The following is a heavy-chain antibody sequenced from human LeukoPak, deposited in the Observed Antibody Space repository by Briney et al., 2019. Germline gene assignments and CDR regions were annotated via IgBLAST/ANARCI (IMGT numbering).Heavy chain of an antibody. CDR3: ARRRYYDGSGYLE. Sequence: SETLSLTCSVSGDSVSRSDSYWDWIHQPPGKGLEWIGTIYYSGRTYYSPSLKSRVTMSVDPSNNQFSLNLRSVTAADTAVYYCARRRYYDGSGYLEWGQGTLLSVSS. CDR1: GDSVSRSDSY. CDR2: IYYSGRT. V-gene: IGHV4-39*01. D-gene: IGHD3-22*01. J-gene: IGHJ1*01.